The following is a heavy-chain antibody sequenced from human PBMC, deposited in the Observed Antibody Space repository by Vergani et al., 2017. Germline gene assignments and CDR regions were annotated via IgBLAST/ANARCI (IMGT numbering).Heavy chain of an antibody. CDR3: AREVCYPYYMDV. J-gene: IGHJ6*03. CDR2: ISASGGNT. CDR1: GFTFSSYA. V-gene: IGHV3-23*01. D-gene: IGHD2-15*01. Sequence: EVQLLESGGGLVQPGGSLRLSCAASGFTFSSYAMSWVRQAPGNGLEWVSAISASGGNTYYADSVKGRFTIPRDNSKSTLYLQMNSLRAEDTAVYYCAREVCYPYYMDVWGKGTTVTVSS.